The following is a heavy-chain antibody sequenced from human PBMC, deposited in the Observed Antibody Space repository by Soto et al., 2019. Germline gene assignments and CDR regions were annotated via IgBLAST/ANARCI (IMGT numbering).Heavy chain of an antibody. V-gene: IGHV1-8*01. CDR3: ASSVVLQWLVQGESAFDC. Sequence: ASVKVSCKASGYTFTSYDINWVRQATGQGLEWMGWMNSNSGNTGYAQKFQGRVTMTRNTSISTAYMELSSLRSEDTAVYYCASSVVLQWLVQGESAFDCWGQGTMVTVSS. CDR2: MNSNSGNT. CDR1: GYTFTSYD. D-gene: IGHD6-19*01. J-gene: IGHJ3*01.